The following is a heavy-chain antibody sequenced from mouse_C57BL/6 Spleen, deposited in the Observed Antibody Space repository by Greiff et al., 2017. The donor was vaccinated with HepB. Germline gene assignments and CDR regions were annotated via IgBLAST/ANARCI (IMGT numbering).Heavy chain of an antibody. Sequence: EVQLQQSGPELVQPGASVKISCKASGYSFTGYYMNWVKQSPEKSLEWIGEINPSTGGTTYNQKFKAKATLTVDKSSSTAYMQLKSLTYEDSAVYYCVRGGYLRRYGMDYWGQGTSVTVA. D-gene: IGHD3-1*01. CDR1: GYSFTGYY. J-gene: IGHJ4*01. V-gene: IGHV1-42*01. CDR2: INPSTGGT. CDR3: VRGGYLRRYGMDY.